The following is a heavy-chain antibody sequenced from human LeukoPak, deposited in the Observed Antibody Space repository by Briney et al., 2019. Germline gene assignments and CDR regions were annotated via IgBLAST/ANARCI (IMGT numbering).Heavy chain of an antibody. D-gene: IGHD4-17*01. J-gene: IGHJ4*02. CDR2: IYYSGST. V-gene: IGHV4-59*01. CDR1: GGSISSYY. CDR3: ARAPAYGDLYYFDY. Sequence: SETLSLTCTVSGGSISSYYWSWIRQPPGKGLEWIGYIYYSGSTNYNPSLKSRVTISVDTSKNQFSLKLSSVTAADTAVYYCARAPAYGDLYYFDYWGQGTLVTVSS.